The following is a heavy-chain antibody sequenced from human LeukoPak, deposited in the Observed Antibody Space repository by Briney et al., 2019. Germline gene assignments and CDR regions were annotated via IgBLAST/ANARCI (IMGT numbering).Heavy chain of an antibody. V-gene: IGHV3-48*02. CDR2: ISTSSNTI. J-gene: IGHJ5*02. CDR1: GFTFSNAW. Sequence: GGSLRLSCAASGFTFSNAWMSWVRQAPGKGLEWVSYISTSSNTIHYADSVKGRFTISRDNAKNSLYLQMSSLRDEDTAVYYCARDRGTSGYLPWGQGTLVTVSS. CDR3: ARDRGTSGYLP. D-gene: IGHD3-22*01.